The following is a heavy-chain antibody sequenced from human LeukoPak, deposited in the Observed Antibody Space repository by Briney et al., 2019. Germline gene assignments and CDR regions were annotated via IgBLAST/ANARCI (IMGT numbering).Heavy chain of an antibody. CDR1: GFTFSTYA. D-gene: IGHD6-19*01. CDR3: AKFRDWYMYHGLDV. CDR2: ISNDATKK. Sequence: GGSLRLSCAASGFTFSTYAMHWVRQAPGKGLEWVAVISNDATKKYCADSVKGRSTISRDNSENTLYLQMNSLRAEDTAVYYCAKFRDWYMYHGLDVWGHGTTVTVSS. V-gene: IGHV3-30*18. J-gene: IGHJ6*02.